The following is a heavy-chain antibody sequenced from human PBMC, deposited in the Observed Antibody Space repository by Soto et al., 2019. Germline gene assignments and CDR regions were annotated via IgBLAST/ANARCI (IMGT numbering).Heavy chain of an antibody. V-gene: IGHV3-15*01. CDR3: TTAHQGYGDSSGYYYDKGFDP. D-gene: IGHD3-22*01. CDR2: IKSKTDGGTT. Sequence: KTGGSLRLSCAASGFTFSNAWMSWVRQAPGKGLEWVGRIKSKTDGGTTDYAAPVKGRFTISRDDSKNTLYLQMNSLKTEDTAVYYCTTAHQGYGDSSGYYYDKGFDPWGQGTLVTVSS. J-gene: IGHJ5*02. CDR1: GFTFSNAW.